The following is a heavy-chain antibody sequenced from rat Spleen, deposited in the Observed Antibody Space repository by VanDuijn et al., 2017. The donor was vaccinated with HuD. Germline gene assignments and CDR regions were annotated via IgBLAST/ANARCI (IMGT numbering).Heavy chain of an antibody. CDR1: GYSITSNY. D-gene: IGHD1-10*01. CDR3: ARFITTRDVMDA. CDR2: ISYSGTT. Sequence: EVQLQESGPGLVKPSQSLSLTCSVTGYSITSNYWGWIREFPGNKMEWIGHISYSGTTSYNPSLKSRVSIPRDTSKNQFFLQLNSVTNEDTATYYCARFITTRDVMDAWGQGASVTVSS. J-gene: IGHJ4*01. V-gene: IGHV3-1*01.